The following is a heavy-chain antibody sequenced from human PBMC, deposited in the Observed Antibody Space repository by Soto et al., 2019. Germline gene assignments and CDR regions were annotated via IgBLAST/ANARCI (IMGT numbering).Heavy chain of an antibody. CDR3: ARHSSGWPYYYYGMDV. V-gene: IGHV3-53*01. CDR2: IYSGGST. CDR1: GFTVSSNY. D-gene: IGHD6-19*01. J-gene: IGHJ6*02. Sequence: GGSLRLSCAASGFTVSSNYMSWVRQAPGKGLEWVSVIYSGGSTYYADSVKGRFTISRDNSKNTLYLQMNSLRAEDTAVYYCARHSSGWPYYYYGMDVWGRGTTVTVSS.